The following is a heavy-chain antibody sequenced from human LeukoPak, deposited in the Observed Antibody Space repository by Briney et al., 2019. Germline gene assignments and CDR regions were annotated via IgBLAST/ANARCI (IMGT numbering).Heavy chain of an antibody. Sequence: GGSLRLSCAASGFTLSSYSMNWVRQAPGKGLEWVSSISSSSSYIYYADSVKGRFTISRDNAKNSLYLQMNSLRAEDTAVYYCARDRSSTICSDDAFDIWGQGTMVTVSS. V-gene: IGHV3-21*01. D-gene: IGHD2-2*01. CDR2: ISSSSSYI. CDR3: ARDRSSTICSDDAFDI. CDR1: GFTLSSYS. J-gene: IGHJ3*02.